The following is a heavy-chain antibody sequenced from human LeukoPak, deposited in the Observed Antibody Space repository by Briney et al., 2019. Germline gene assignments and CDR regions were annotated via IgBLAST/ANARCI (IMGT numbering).Heavy chain of an antibody. J-gene: IGHJ4*02. V-gene: IGHV3-53*05. CDR3: ARVRIAAGLFDY. D-gene: IGHD6-13*01. CDR1: GFTVSSNY. Sequence: GGSLRLSCAASGFTVSSNYMSWVRQAPGKGLEWVSVIYSGGSTYYADSVKGRFTISRDNSKNTLYLQTNSLRAEDTAVYYCARVRIAAGLFDYWGQGTLVTVSS. CDR2: IYSGGST.